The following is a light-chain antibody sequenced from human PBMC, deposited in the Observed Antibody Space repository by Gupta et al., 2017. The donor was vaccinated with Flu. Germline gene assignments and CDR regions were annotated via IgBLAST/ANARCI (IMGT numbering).Light chain of an antibody. J-gene: IGLJ1*01. CDR2: EGS. CDR3: CSYAGSGLYV. CDR1: SSDVGSYNL. V-gene: IGLV2-23*01. Sequence: QSALTQPASVSGSPGQSITISCTGTSSDVGSYNLVSWYQQHPAKAPKLMIYEGSKRPAGVSNRFSGSQSGNTASLTISGLQAEDEADYYCCSYAGSGLYVFGTGTKVTVL.